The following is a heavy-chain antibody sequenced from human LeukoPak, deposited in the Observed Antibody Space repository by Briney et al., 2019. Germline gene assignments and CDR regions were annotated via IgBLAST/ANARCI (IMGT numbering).Heavy chain of an antibody. J-gene: IGHJ6*02. CDR2: FGTRSTSV. V-gene: IGHV3-21*01. CDR1: GFTFSGYS. D-gene: IGHD3-10*01. Sequence: GGSLRLSCTASGFTFSGYSMNWIRQAPGKGLEWVSSFGTRSTSVYHAGSVKGRFAISRDNAKNSLYLQMNSLRAEDTAVYYCAKAGTMVWGVPAGYYALDVWGQGTTVTVSS. CDR3: AKAGTMVWGVPAGYYALDV.